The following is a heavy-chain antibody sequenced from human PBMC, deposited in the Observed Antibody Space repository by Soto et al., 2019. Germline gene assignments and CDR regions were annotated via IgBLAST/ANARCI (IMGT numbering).Heavy chain of an antibody. J-gene: IGHJ4*02. V-gene: IGHV3-53*02. CDR1: GFTVSSNY. CDR3: AREPTGIVSSALYFDY. Sequence: EVQLVETGGGLIQPGGSLRLSCAASGFTVSSNYMSWVRQAPGKGLEWVSVIYSGGSTYYADSVKGRFTISRDNSKNTLYLQMNSLRADDTAVYYCAREPTGIVSSALYFDYWGQGTLVTVSS. CDR2: IYSGGST. D-gene: IGHD2-15*01.